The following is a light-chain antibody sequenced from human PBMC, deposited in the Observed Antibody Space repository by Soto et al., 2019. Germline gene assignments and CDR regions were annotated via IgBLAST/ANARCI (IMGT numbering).Light chain of an antibody. CDR1: QGISNY. CDR2: AAS. Sequence: DIQMTQSPSSLSASVGDRVTITCRASQGISNYLAWYQQKSGKVPKLLIYAASTLQPGVPSRFSGGGSGTDFTLTISSLQPEDVATYYCQKYDSAPQTFGPGTKVDIK. V-gene: IGKV1-27*01. CDR3: QKYDSAPQT. J-gene: IGKJ3*01.